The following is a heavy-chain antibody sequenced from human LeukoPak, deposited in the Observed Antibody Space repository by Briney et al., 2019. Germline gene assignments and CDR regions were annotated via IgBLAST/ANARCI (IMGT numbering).Heavy chain of an antibody. J-gene: IGHJ4*02. Sequence: DPSETLSLTCTVSGDSISSSSSYWGWIRQPPGKGLEWIGSIYYSGNTYYNPSLKSRVTISVDTSKNQFSLKLSSVTAADTAVYYCARASRGYSYGGFDYWGQGTLVTVSS. CDR2: IYYSGNT. D-gene: IGHD5-18*01. CDR1: GDSISSSSSY. V-gene: IGHV4-39*07. CDR3: ARASRGYSYGGFDY.